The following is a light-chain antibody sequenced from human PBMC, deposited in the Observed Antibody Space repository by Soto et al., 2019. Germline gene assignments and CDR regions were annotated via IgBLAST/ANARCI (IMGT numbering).Light chain of an antibody. Sequence: EIVLTQSPATLSSFPGDRVTLSCRASQAVNTRLAWYQHRPGQAPRLLIYLASNRAAGVPARFSGSGSGTDFALTISDVEPEDFAVYYSHQRQSWRRTFGQGTKLDIK. CDR3: HQRQSWRRT. CDR2: LAS. V-gene: IGKV3D-11*01. J-gene: IGKJ1*01. CDR1: QAVNTR.